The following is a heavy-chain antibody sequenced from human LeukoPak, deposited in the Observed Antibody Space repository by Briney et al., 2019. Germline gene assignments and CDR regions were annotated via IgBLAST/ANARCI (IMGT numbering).Heavy chain of an antibody. Sequence: ASVKVSCKASGGTFSSYAISWVRQAPGQGLEWMGIINPSSGNTIYAQKFQGRVTMTRDMSTSTVYMELSSLRSEDTAVYYCARRLGTTQYCFDYWGQGTLVTVSS. D-gene: IGHD1-26*01. CDR3: ARRLGTTQYCFDY. J-gene: IGHJ4*02. CDR1: GGTFSSYA. V-gene: IGHV1-46*01. CDR2: INPSSGNT.